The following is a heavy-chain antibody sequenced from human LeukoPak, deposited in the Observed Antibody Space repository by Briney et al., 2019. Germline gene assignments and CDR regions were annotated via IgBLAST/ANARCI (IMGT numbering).Heavy chain of an antibody. CDR2: ITRSGGDT. CDR1: GFTFSGNA. J-gene: IGHJ4*02. V-gene: IGHV3-23*01. CDR3: AKEPVGYFDY. Sequence: PGGSLRLSCAASGFTFSGNAMAWVRQAPGKGLEWVSVITRSGGDTYYADSVKGRFTISRDNSKNTLYLQVNSLRAEDTAAYYCAKEPVGYFDYWGQGTLVTVSS.